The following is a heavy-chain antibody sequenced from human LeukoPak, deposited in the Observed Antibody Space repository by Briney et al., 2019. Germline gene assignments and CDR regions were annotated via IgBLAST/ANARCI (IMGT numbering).Heavy chain of an antibody. J-gene: IGHJ3*02. CDR1: GFTFSSYD. CDR2: ITTSSSYI. D-gene: IGHD3-16*01. CDR3: ARDLYDRAADI. V-gene: IGHV3-21*01. Sequence: PGGSLRLSCAASGFTFSSYDMNWVRQAPGKGLEWVSFITTSSSYIYYADSVKGRFTTSRDNAKNSLYLQMNSLRAEDTAVYYCARDLYDRAADIWGQGTMVTVSS.